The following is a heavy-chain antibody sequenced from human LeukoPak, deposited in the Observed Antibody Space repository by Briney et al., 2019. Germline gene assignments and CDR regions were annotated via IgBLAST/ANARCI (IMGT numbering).Heavy chain of an antibody. CDR2: ISGSSFSI. V-gene: IGHV3-48*02. CDR3: ARDQSRASADY. Sequence: GTLRLSCEAPGFTFKAFDMNWVRQAPAQGLDEVSFISGSSFSIFYADSVKGRFTISRDNAKNSLYLQMNSLRDEDTAVYYCARDQSRASADYWGQGTLVTVSS. J-gene: IGHJ4*02. CDR1: GFTFKAFD.